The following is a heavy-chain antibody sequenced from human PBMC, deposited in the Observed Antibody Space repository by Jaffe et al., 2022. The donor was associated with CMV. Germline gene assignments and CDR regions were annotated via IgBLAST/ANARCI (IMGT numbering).Heavy chain of an antibody. D-gene: IGHD5-12*01. J-gene: IGHJ6*03. CDR3: ARAREPWLPRAYYMDV. CDR2: IKEDGSEA. CDR1: GFTFYNYE. V-gene: IGHV3-7*03. Sequence: EEQLVESGGDLVQPGGSLRLSCEASGFTFYNYEMRWVRQAPGKGLEWVATIKEDGSEAYVDSVKGRFSISRDNAKNSLFLQMHRLKAEDSAVYYCARAREPWLPRAYYMDVWGTGTTVTVSS.